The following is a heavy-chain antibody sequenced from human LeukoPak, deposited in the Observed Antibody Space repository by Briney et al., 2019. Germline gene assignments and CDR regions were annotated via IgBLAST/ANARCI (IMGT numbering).Heavy chain of an antibody. V-gene: IGHV1-8*01. D-gene: IGHD3-22*01. CDR1: GYTFTSYD. CDR3: ARVGYDSSGYYFDY. CDR2: MNPNSGNT. J-gene: IGHJ4*02. Sequence: ASVKVSCKASGYTFTSYDINWVRRATGQGLEWMGWMNPNSGNTGYAQKFQGRVTMTRNTSISTAYMELSSLRSEDTAVYYCARVGYDSSGYYFDYWGQGTLVTVSS.